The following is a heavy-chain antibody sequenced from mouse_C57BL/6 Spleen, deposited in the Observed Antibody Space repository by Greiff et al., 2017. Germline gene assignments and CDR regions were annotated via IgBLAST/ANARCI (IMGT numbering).Heavy chain of an antibody. Sequence: QVQLQQPGAELVMPGASVKLSCKASGYTFTSYWMHWVKQRPGQGLEWIGEIDPSDSYTNYNQKFKGKSTLPVDKSSSTAYMQLRSLTSEDSAVYYCARRNCGKRFDDWGTGTTVTGSS. CDR2: IDPSDSYT. CDR3: ARRNCGKRFDD. CDR1: GYTFTSYW. D-gene: IGHD2-1*01. J-gene: IGHJ1*03. V-gene: IGHV1-69*01.